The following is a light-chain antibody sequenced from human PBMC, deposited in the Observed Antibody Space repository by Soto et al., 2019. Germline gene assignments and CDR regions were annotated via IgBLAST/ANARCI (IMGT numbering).Light chain of an antibody. J-gene: IGKJ5*01. CDR1: QSISRS. Sequence: DIQMTQSPSTLSASVGDRVTITCRASQSISRSLAWYQQKPGKAPKLLIYAASTLQSGVPSRFSGSRSGTEFTLTISSLQPEDFATYYCQQLKSYPITFGQGTRLEI. CDR3: QQLKSYPIT. V-gene: IGKV1-9*01. CDR2: AAS.